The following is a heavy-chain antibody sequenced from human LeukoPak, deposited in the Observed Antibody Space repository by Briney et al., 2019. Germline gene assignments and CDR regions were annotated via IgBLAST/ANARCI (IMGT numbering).Heavy chain of an antibody. D-gene: IGHD6-13*01. CDR1: GGTFSTYA. J-gene: IGHJ5*02. CDR2: IIPSVGAT. V-gene: IGHV1-69*01. Sequence: ASPKLSSTASGGTFSTYAFTWVRHAPGESLQWMVGIIPSVGATTYAQPFQDSLNITADESPSTAYMDLSRLKPDDTPVYYCATDPAPHRPGGDHNKTALSWNLLSWFDPWGQGTLVTVSS. CDR3: ATDPAPHRPGGDHNKTALSWNLLSWFDP.